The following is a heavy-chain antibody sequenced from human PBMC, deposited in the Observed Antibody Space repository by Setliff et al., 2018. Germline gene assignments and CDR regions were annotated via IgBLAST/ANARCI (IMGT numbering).Heavy chain of an antibody. CDR3: AKSGSSSSWSLYYYYYMDV. Sequence: GESLKISCALSGFTFSRYNVSWVRQAPGKGLEWVSAISGSGGSTYYADSVKGRFTISRDNSKNTLYLQMNSLRAEDTAVYYCAKSGSSSSWSLYYYYYMDVWGKGTTVTVSS. J-gene: IGHJ6*03. CDR2: ISGSGGST. CDR1: GFTFSRYN. V-gene: IGHV3-23*01. D-gene: IGHD6-13*01.